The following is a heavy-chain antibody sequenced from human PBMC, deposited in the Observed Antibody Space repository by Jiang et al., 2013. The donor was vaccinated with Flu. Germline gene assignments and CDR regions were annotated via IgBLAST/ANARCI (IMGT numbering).Heavy chain of an antibody. J-gene: IGHJ4*02. V-gene: IGHV1-46*01. CDR1: GYSFTTSY. CDR3: ARGGSSGWDLFDY. CDR2: INPSGGGT. Sequence: GAEVKKPGAPVKISCKASGYSFTTSYMHWVRQAPGQGLEWMGLINPSGGGTRYAQKFQGRVTMTTDTSTSTVYMELSSLTIEDTAVYYCARGGSSGWDLFDYWGQGTLVTVSS. D-gene: IGHD6-19*01.